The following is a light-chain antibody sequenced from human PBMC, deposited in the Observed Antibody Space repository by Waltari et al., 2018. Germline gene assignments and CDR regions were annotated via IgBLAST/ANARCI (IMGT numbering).Light chain of an antibody. CDR2: GVT. Sequence: QSALTQPASVSDSPGQSITISCTGTSSDVGNYNLVSWYQQHPGKAPKLMIYGVTKRPSGFSDRFSGSKSGYTASLTISGLQAEDEGDYYCCSYAGDSTWVFGGGTKLTVL. V-gene: IGLV2-23*02. J-gene: IGLJ3*02. CDR1: SSDVGNYNL. CDR3: CSYAGDSTWV.